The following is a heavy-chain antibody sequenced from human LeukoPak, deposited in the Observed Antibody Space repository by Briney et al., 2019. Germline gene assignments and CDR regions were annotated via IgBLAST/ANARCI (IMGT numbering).Heavy chain of an antibody. CDR1: RYSFDSYA. V-gene: IGHV3-23*01. J-gene: IGHJ3*02. Sequence: GGSLRLSCEGSRYSFDSYAMTWVRQAPGKGLEWVSSINGGGDITYYAESVKGRFTVSRDNSKHTLFLQMNSLRAEDTAVYYCAKDWDIVVVPAAPWAFDIWGQGTMVTVSS. CDR2: INGGGDIT. D-gene: IGHD2-2*01. CDR3: AKDWDIVVVPAAPWAFDI.